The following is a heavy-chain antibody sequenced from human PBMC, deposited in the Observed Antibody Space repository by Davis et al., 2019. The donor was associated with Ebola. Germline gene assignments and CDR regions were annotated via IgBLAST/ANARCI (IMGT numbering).Heavy chain of an antibody. CDR2: IHSDGSST. J-gene: IGHJ4*02. V-gene: IGHV3-74*01. Sequence: GESLKISCAASGFTFSRYWMHWVRQAPGKGLVWVSHIHSDGSSTTYADSVKGRFTISRDNSRNTLYLQMNSLRPEDTAVYYCARDSDDYSFDYWGQGTLVTVSS. CDR1: GFTFSRYW. CDR3: ARDSDDYSFDY. D-gene: IGHD4-11*01.